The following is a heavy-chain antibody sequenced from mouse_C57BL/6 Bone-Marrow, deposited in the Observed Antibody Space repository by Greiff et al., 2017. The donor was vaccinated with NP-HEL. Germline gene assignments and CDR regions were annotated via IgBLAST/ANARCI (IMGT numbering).Heavy chain of an antibody. D-gene: IGHD1-1*01. CDR2: IDPNSGGT. J-gene: IGHJ2*01. V-gene: IGHV1-72*01. Sequence: QVQLQQSGAELVKPGASVKLSCKASGYTFTSYWMHWVKQRPGRGLEWIGRIDPNSGGTKYNEKFKSKATLTVDKPSSTAYMQLSSLTSEDSAVYYCAREGREVLSISYYFDYWGQGTTLTVSS. CDR3: AREGREVLSISYYFDY. CDR1: GYTFTSYW.